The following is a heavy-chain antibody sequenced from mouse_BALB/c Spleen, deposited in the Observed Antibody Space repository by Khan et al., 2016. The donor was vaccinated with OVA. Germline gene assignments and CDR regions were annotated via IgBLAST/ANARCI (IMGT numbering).Heavy chain of an antibody. CDR1: GYSFTGYF. CDR3: ARIYGSYFDY. V-gene: IGHV1-20*02. D-gene: IGHD1-1*01. J-gene: IGHJ2*01. CDR2: INPHFGET. Sequence: EVELVESGPELVKPGASVKISCKASGYSFTGYFMHWVMQSHGKSLEWIGRINPHFGETFYNQKFVDKATLTVDESSSTAHLELRSLASEDSAVYYCARIYGSYFDYWGQGTTLTVSS.